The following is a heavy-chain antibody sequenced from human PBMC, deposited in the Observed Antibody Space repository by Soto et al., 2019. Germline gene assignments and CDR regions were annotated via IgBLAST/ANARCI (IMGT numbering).Heavy chain of an antibody. CDR3: ARDRGVINYGAFDI. D-gene: IGHD3-10*01. CDR2: ISAYNGNT. J-gene: IGHJ3*02. Sequence: ASVKVSCKASGYTFTSYSISWVRQAPGQGLEWMGWISAYNGNTNYAQKLQGRLTMTTDTSTSTAYMELSSLRSEDTAVYYCARDRGVINYGAFDIWGQGTMVTV. V-gene: IGHV1-18*01. CDR1: GYTFTSYS.